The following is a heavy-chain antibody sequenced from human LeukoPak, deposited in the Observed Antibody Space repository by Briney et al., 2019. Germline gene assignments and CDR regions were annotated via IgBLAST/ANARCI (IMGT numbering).Heavy chain of an antibody. J-gene: IGHJ4*02. D-gene: IGHD3-22*01. Sequence: GGSLRLSCAASGFTFSSYSMNWVRQAPGKGLEWVSATGSNGVTYYADSVKGRFTISRDNSKNALYLQMNGLRADDTAVYYCGIRDTSDYYVFWGQGTLVTVSS. CDR2: TGSNGVT. V-gene: IGHV3-23*01. CDR1: GFTFSSYS. CDR3: GIRDTSDYYVF.